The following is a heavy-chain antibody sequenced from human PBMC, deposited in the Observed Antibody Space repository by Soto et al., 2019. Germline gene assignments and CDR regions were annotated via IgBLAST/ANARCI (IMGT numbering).Heavy chain of an antibody. CDR3: ARDNAP. Sequence: QVQLVQSGAEVKKPGASVKVSCKASGYTFTSYAMHWVRQAPGQRLEWMGWINAGNGNTKYSHKFQGRVTITRDTSASTAYMELSSLRSEDTAVYYCARDNAPWGQGTLVTVSS. V-gene: IGHV1-3*01. CDR1: GYTFTSYA. D-gene: IGHD2-8*01. J-gene: IGHJ5*02. CDR2: INAGNGNT.